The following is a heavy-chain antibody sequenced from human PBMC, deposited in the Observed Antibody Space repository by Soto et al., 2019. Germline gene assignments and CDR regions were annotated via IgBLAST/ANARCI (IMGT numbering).Heavy chain of an antibody. V-gene: IGHV3-23*01. D-gene: IGHD3-10*02. CDR1: GFTFTSYA. Sequence: ESGGGLVQPGGSLRLSCAASGFTFTSYAMSWVRQAPGKGLEWVSGIRASGTITYYADSVRGRFTISRDISKNTLYLQMNSLRADDTAVYYCAKDPNGDYVGSFDMWGQGTMVSVFS. CDR2: IRASGTIT. J-gene: IGHJ3*02. CDR3: AKDPNGDYVGSFDM.